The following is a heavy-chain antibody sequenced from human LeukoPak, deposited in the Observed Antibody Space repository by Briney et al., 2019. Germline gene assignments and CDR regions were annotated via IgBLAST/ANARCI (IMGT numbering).Heavy chain of an antibody. CDR3: ARSRDTAMGPTYYYFYMDV. D-gene: IGHD5-18*01. V-gene: IGHV3-30*02. J-gene: IGHJ6*03. CDR2: IRYDGSNK. Sequence: GGSLRLSCAASGFTFSSYGMHWVRQAPGKGLEWVAFIRYDGSNKYYADSVKGRFTISRDNSKNTLYLQMNSLRAEDTAVYYCARSRDTAMGPTYYYFYMDVWGKGTTVTVSS. CDR1: GFTFSSYG.